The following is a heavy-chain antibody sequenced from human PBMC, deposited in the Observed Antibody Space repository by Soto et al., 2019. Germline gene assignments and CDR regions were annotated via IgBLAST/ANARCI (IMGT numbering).Heavy chain of an antibody. CDR2: INHSGST. D-gene: IGHD5-12*01. Sequence: PSETLSLTCAVYGGSFSGYYWSWIRQPPGKGLEWIGEINHSGSTNYNPSLKSRVTISVDTSKNQFSLKLSSVTAADTAVYYCARWLGAYYYYGMDVWGQGTTVTVYS. CDR1: GGSFSGYY. CDR3: ARWLGAYYYYGMDV. J-gene: IGHJ6*02. V-gene: IGHV4-34*01.